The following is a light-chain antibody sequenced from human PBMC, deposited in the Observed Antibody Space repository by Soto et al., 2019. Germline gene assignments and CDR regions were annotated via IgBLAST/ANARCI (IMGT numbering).Light chain of an antibody. CDR1: QSISSY. CDR3: QQSYSTPRT. V-gene: IGKV1-39*01. J-gene: IGKJ2*01. CDR2: AAS. Sequence: DIQMTQSPSSLSASVGDRVTTTCRASQSISSYLNWYQQKPWKAPKLLNSAASSLQSGVPSRFSGSGSETDVTLTISSLQPEDFATYYCQQSYSTPRTFGQGTKLEIK.